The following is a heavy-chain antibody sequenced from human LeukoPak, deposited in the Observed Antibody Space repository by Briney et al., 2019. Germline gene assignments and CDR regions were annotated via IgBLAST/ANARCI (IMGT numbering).Heavy chain of an antibody. V-gene: IGHV4-61*02. CDR2: IYTSGST. CDR1: GGSISSGSYY. Sequence: SQTLSLTCTVSGGSISSGSYYWSWIRQPAGKGLEWTGRIYTSGSTNYNPSLKSRVTISVDTSKNQFSLKLSSVTAADTAVYYCARDSSGYYYPNYFDYWGQGTLVTVSS. D-gene: IGHD3-22*01. CDR3: ARDSSGYYYPNYFDY. J-gene: IGHJ4*02.